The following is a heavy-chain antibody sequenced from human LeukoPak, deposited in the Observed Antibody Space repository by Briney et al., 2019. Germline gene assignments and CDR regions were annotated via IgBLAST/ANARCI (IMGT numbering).Heavy chain of an antibody. CDR2: INHSGST. D-gene: IGHD6-19*01. CDR1: GGSFSGYY. J-gene: IGHJ4*02. Sequence: SETLSLTCAVYGGSFSGYYWSWIRQPPGKGLEWIGEINHSGSTNYNPSLKSRVTISVDTSKNQFSLKLSSVTAADTAVYYCARVRWQWLSGYFDYWGQGTLVIVSS. CDR3: ARVRWQWLSGYFDY. V-gene: IGHV4-34*01.